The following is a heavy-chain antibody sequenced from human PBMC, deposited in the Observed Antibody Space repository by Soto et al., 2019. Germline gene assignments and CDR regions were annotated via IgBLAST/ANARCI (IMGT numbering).Heavy chain of an antibody. D-gene: IGHD6-25*01. CDR3: TRPDSSDSSYYYYGMDV. CDR1: GFTFSGSA. J-gene: IGHJ6*02. CDR2: IRSKANSCAT. Sequence: VGSLRLSCAASGFTFSGSAMHWVRQASGKGLEWVGRIRSKANSCATAYAASVKGRFTISRDDSKNTAYLQMNSLKTEDTAVYYCTRPDSSDSSYYYYGMDVWGQGTTVTVSS. V-gene: IGHV3-73*01.